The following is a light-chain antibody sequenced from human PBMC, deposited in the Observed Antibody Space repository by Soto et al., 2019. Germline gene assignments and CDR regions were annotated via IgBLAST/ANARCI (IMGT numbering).Light chain of an antibody. Sequence: DIQMTQSPSSLSASVGDRFTITCRASQSISIYLNWYQQKPGQAPKLLIYAATRLQSGVPSRFSGSGSGTDFTLTISSLQREDFATYYCQQSYSIPETFGQGTKVDIK. J-gene: IGKJ1*01. V-gene: IGKV1-39*01. CDR1: QSISIY. CDR2: AAT. CDR3: QQSYSIPET.